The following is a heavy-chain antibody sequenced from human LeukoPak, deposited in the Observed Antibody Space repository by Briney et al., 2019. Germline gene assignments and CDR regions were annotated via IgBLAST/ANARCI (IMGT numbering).Heavy chain of an antibody. D-gene: IGHD5-12*01. CDR1: GGSISSYY. CDR3: AREGGPGGGYGSVDY. CDR2: MSGTT. J-gene: IGHJ4*02. V-gene: IGHV4-4*07. Sequence: SETLSLTCTVSGGSISSYYWSWIRQSAGKGLEWIGRMSGTTNYNPSLKSRVTMSVDTSKNQFSLSLTSVTAADTAVYYCAREGGPGGGYGSVDYWGQGTLVTVSS.